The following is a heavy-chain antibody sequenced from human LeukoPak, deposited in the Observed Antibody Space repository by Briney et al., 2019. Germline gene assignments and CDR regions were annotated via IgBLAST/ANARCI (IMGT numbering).Heavy chain of an antibody. V-gene: IGHV3-23*01. CDR3: ARTRAVAPLYQHDY. Sequence: GGSLRLSCAASGFTFSGYAMSWVRQAPGTGLEWVSLVSDNGVITYYADSVNGRFTISRDNSKNTLYLQMNNLRVEDTAVYYCARTRAVAPLYQHDYWGQGTLVSVSS. J-gene: IGHJ4*02. CDR2: VSDNGVIT. D-gene: IGHD6-19*01. CDR1: GFTFSGYA.